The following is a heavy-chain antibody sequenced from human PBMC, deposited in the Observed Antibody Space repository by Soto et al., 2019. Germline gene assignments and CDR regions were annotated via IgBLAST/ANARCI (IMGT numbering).Heavy chain of an antibody. Sequence: GESLKISCKGSGYSFTSYWIGWVRQMPGKGLEWMGVIYPRDSDTKYSPSFQGQVTISADKSTSTAYLQWSSLKASDTAIYFCATHPYYFDSSAFYTSGQGTLVTVSS. V-gene: IGHV5-51*01. CDR2: IYPRDSDT. CDR3: ATHPYYFDSSAFYT. CDR1: GYSFTSYW. D-gene: IGHD3-22*01. J-gene: IGHJ5*02.